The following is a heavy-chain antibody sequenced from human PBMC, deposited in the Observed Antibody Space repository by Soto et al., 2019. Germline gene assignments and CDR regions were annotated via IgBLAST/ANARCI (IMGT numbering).Heavy chain of an antibody. CDR2: IYPGDSDT. J-gene: IGHJ5*02. D-gene: IGHD6-6*01. CDR3: ARSGIAARPSSWFDP. V-gene: IGHV5-51*01. Sequence: RGESLKISCKGSGYSFTSYWIGWVRQMPGKGLEWMGIIYPGDSDTRYSPSFQGQVTISADKSISTAYLQWSSLKASDTAMYYCARSGIAARPSSWFDPWGQGTLVTVSS. CDR1: GYSFTSYW.